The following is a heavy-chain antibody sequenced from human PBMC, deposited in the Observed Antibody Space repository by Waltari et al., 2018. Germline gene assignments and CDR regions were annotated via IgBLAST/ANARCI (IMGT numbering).Heavy chain of an antibody. D-gene: IGHD3-9*01. V-gene: IGHV3-15*01. CDR3: TAGILGSGGVDI. Sequence: EVQLEESGGGLLKPGGSLRLSCAASGFTFSNAWMKWVRQAPGKGLEWVGRIKSKSQGGTTDYAAPLKGRFTISRDDSKNTLYLQLNSLKTEDTAVYYCTAGILGSGGVDIWGQGTTVTVSS. J-gene: IGHJ6*02. CDR1: GFTFSNAW. CDR2: IKSKSQGGTT.